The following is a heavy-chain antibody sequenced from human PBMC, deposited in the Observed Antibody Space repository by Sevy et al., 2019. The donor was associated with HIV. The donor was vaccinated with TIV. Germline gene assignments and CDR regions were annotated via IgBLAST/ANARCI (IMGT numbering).Heavy chain of an antibody. D-gene: IGHD2-21*02. CDR3: TTVRTHPRTAILKAYYYYGMDV. CDR1: GFTFSNAW. Sequence: GGSLRLSCAASGFTFSNAWMSWVRQAPGKGLEWVGRIKSKTDGGTTDYAAPVKGRFTISREDSKNTLYLQMNSLKTEDTAVYYCTTVRTHPRTAILKAYYYYGMDVWGQGTTVTVSS. J-gene: IGHJ6*02. CDR2: IKSKTDGGTT. V-gene: IGHV3-15*01.